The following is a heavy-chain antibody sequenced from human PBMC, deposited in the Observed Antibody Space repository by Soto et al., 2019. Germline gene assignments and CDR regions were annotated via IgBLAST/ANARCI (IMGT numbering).Heavy chain of an antibody. CDR3: AREEESGNYYDSSGYYSFDY. V-gene: IGHV3-48*02. J-gene: IGHJ4*02. CDR1: GFTFSSYS. Sequence: PGGSLRLSCAASGFTFSSYSMNWVRQAPGKGLEWVSYISSSSSTIYYADSVKGRFTISRDNAKNSLYLQMNSLRDEDTAVYYCAREEESGNYYDSSGYYSFDYWGQGTLVTVSS. D-gene: IGHD3-22*01. CDR2: ISSSSSTI.